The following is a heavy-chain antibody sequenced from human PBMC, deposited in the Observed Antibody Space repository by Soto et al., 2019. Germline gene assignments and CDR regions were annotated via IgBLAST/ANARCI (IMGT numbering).Heavy chain of an antibody. V-gene: IGHV3-11*01. Sequence: VGSLRLSCAASGFTFSDYYMSWIRQAPGKGLEWVSYISSSGSTIYYADSVKGRFTISRDNAKNSLYLQMNSLRAEDTAVYYCARDSSSSLYFDYWGQGTLVTVSS. D-gene: IGHD6-6*01. J-gene: IGHJ4*02. CDR3: ARDSSSSLYFDY. CDR2: ISSSGSTI. CDR1: GFTFSDYY.